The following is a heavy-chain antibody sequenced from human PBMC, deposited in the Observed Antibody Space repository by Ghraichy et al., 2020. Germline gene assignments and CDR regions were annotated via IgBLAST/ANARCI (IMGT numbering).Heavy chain of an antibody. CDR3: AGRRAAPNYWFCDL. Sequence: SETLSLSCAVYGGSFSGYNWSWIRRPPGKGLEWIGEVNHGGSTNYNPSLKSRVTISVDTSKNQFSLKLRSLTAADTAVYYCAGRRAAPNYWFCDLGGRGTLVTVCS. CDR2: VNHGGST. V-gene: IGHV4-34*01. D-gene: IGHD6-6*01. J-gene: IGHJ2*01. CDR1: GGSFSGYN.